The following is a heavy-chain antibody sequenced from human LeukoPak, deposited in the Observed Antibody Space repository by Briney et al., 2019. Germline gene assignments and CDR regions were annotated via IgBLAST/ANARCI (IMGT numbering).Heavy chain of an antibody. V-gene: IGHV3-7*03. J-gene: IGHJ6*02. CDR3: GRDLLRPVSYGMDV. CDR2: IKEDGSEK. Sequence: GGSLRLSCEASGFTFNKYWMTWVRQAPGKGLEWVANIKEDGSEKQYVDSVKGRFTISRDNAKNSLYLQINSLRAEDTAVYYCGRDLLRPVSYGMDVWGQGTTVTVSS. CDR1: GFTFNKYW. D-gene: IGHD2-15*01.